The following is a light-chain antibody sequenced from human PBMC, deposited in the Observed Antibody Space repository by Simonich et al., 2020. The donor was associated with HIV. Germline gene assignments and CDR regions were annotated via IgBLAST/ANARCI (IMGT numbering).Light chain of an antibody. J-gene: IGKJ3*01. CDR1: QSVLYSSNNKSY. Sequence: DIVMTQSPDSLAVSLGERATINCKSSQSVLYSSNNKSYLAWYQQKPGQPPKLLIYWASTRESGVPDRFSGSGSWTDFTLTISSLQAEDVAVYYCQQYYSAPVTFGPGTKVDMK. V-gene: IGKV4-1*01. CDR3: QQYYSAPVT. CDR2: WAS.